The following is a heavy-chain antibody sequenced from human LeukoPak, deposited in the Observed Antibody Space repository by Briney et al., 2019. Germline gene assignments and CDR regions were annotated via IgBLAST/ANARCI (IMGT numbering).Heavy chain of an antibody. J-gene: IGHJ4*02. V-gene: IGHV3-23*01. Sequence: GGSLRLSCVASGFTFSSYAMSWVRQAPGKGLERVSAISDSAYSTFYADSVKGRFTISRDDSQNTLYLQMNSLRAEDTAVYYCAKEDYSSSFDYWGQGTLVTVSS. D-gene: IGHD4-11*01. CDR2: ISDSAYST. CDR3: AKEDYSSSFDY. CDR1: GFTFSSYA.